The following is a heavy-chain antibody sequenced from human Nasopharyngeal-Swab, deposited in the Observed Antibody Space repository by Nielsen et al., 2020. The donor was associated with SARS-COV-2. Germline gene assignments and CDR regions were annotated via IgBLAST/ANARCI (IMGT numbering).Heavy chain of an antibody. CDR1: GDSISSGNW. CDR3: AKVLWFGELYY. D-gene: IGHD3-10*01. J-gene: IGHJ4*02. V-gene: IGHV4-4*02. CDR2: IYHSGST. Sequence: SETLSLTCAVSGDSISSGNWWSWVRQPPGKGLEWLGEIYHSGSTNYNPSLKSRVTISVEKSKNQFSLKLSSVTAADTAVYYCAKVLWFGELYYWGQGTLVTVSS.